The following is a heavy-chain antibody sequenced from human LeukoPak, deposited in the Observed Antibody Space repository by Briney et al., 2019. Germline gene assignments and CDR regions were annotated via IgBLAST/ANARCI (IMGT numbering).Heavy chain of an antibody. CDR1: GFSLSTSGMR. CDR2: IDWDDDK. CDR3: ARRTSSSFYFDY. J-gene: IGHJ4*02. V-gene: IGHV2-70*04. D-gene: IGHD6-6*01. Sequence: ESGPALVKPTQTLTLTCTFSGFSLSTSGMRVSWIRQPPGKALEWLARIDWDDDKFYSTSLKTRLTISEDTSKNQVVLTMTNMDPVDTAIYYCARRTSSSFYFDYWGQGTLVTVSS.